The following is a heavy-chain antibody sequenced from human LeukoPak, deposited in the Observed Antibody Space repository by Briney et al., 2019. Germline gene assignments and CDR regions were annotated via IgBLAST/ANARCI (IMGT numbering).Heavy chain of an antibody. Sequence: SGGSLRLSCAASGFTVSSNYMTWVRQAPGKGLEWVSVIYSGGSTYYADSVKGRFTISRDNSKNTLYLQMNSLRAEDTAVYYCTRNWGSDNWFDPWAREPWSPSPQ. CDR2: IYSGGST. V-gene: IGHV3-53*01. CDR3: TRNWGSDNWFDP. CDR1: GFTVSSNY. J-gene: IGHJ5*02. D-gene: IGHD7-27*01.